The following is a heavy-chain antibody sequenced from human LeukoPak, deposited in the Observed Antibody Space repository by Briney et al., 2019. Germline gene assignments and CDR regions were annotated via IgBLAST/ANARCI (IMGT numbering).Heavy chain of an antibody. J-gene: IGHJ4*02. CDR3: AKEPDYYDSSGYYYFDY. V-gene: IGHV3-23*01. CDR2: ISGSGGST. Sequence: PAGGSLRLSCAASGFTFSRYAMTWVRQAPGKGLEWVSAISGSGGSTYYADSVKGRFTISRDNSKNTLYLQMNSLRAEDTAVYYSAKEPDYYDSSGYYYFDYWGQGTLVTASS. D-gene: IGHD3-22*01. CDR1: GFTFSRYA.